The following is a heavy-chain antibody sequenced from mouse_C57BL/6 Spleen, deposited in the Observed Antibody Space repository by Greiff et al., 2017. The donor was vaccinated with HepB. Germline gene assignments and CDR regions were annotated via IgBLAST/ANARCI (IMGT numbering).Heavy chain of an antibody. CDR1: GFNIKDYY. Sequence: EVQLQQSGAELVRPGASVKLSCTASGFNIKDYYMHWVKQRPEQGLEWIGRIDPEDGDTEYAPKFQGKATMTADTSSNTAYLQLSSLTSEDTAVYYCTTVPLYGYDDYAMDYWGQGTSVTVAS. J-gene: IGHJ4*01. D-gene: IGHD2-2*01. V-gene: IGHV14-1*01. CDR3: TTVPLYGYDDYAMDY. CDR2: IDPEDGDT.